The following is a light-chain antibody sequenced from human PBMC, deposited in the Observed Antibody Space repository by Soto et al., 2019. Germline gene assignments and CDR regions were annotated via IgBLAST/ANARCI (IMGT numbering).Light chain of an antibody. CDR3: LSYAGRTYV. V-gene: IGLV2-23*01. J-gene: IGLJ1*01. CDR1: SSDVGSYNF. Sequence: QAVLTQPASVSGSPGLSITIACTGTSSDVGSYNFVSWYQQYPGKVPKFMIFEGTKRSSGVSNRFSGSKSGNTASLTTSGLQAEDEADYYCLSYAGRTYVFGTGTKVTVL. CDR2: EGT.